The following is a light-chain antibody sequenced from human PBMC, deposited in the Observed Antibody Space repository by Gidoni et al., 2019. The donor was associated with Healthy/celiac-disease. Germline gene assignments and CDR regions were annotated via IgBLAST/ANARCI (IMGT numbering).Light chain of an antibody. Sequence: EIVFTQSPATLSLSPGARATLSCRASQRVKNYLACYQQKPGQAPRLLIYDGSNRATGIPARFSGSGSGTDFTLTISSLEPEDFAGYYCQQRSNWPLITFGQGTRLEIK. J-gene: IGKJ5*01. CDR2: DGS. V-gene: IGKV3-11*01. CDR3: QQRSNWPLIT. CDR1: QRVKNY.